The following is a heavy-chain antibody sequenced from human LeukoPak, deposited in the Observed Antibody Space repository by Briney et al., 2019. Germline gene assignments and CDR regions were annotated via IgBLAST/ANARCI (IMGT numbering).Heavy chain of an antibody. D-gene: IGHD3-22*01. CDR3: AKWRSIVVVRGLSIQFDY. CDR1: GFTFSSYG. Sequence: GGSLRLSCAASGFTFSSYGMSWVRQAPGKGLEWVSAISGSGGSTYYADSVKGRFTISRDNSKNTLYLQMNSLRAEDTAVYYCAKWRSIVVVRGLSIQFDYWGQGTLVTVSS. J-gene: IGHJ4*02. CDR2: ISGSGGST. V-gene: IGHV3-23*01.